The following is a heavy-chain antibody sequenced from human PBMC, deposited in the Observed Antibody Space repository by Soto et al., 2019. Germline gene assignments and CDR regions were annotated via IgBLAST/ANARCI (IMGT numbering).Heavy chain of an antibody. J-gene: IGHJ5*02. CDR3: ARDCRYPQVVALDP. CDR1: GGSISSGGYY. D-gene: IGHD2-15*01. CDR2: IYYSGST. V-gene: IGHV4-31*03. Sequence: SETMSLTCTVSGGSISSGGYYWSWIRQHPGKGLEWIGYIYYSGSTYYNPSLKSRVTISVDTSKNQFSLKLNSVTAADTAVYYCARDCRYPQVVALDPWGQGALVTVSS.